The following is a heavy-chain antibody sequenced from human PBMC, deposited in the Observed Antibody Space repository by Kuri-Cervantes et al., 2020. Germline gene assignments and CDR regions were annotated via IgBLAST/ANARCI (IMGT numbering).Heavy chain of an antibody. V-gene: IGHV4-59*01. CDR1: GGSISSYY. CDR2: IYNSGST. D-gene: IGHD2-2*01. J-gene: IGHJ5*02. Sequence: SETLSLTCTVSGGSISSYYWSWIRQPPGKGLEWIGCIYNSGSTNYNPSLEGRVTISIDTSKNQFSLKLTSVTATDTALYYCARGVVPAAMRNWFDPWGQGTLVTVSS. CDR3: ARGVVPAAMRNWFDP.